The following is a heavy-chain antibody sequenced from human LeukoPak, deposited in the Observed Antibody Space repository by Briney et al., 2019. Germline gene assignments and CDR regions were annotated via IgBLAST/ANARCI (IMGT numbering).Heavy chain of an antibody. V-gene: IGHV1-2*02. D-gene: IGHD2-21*01. CDR3: ARVPGTYHY. CDR2: INANSGGT. CDR1: GDTFTGYY. Sequence: ASVTVSCKASGDTFTGYYIHWVRQAPGQGLEWMGWINANSGGTSYAQKFQGRVIMTRDTSISTAYMELSRLRSDDTAVYYCARVPGTYHYWGQGTLVTVSS. J-gene: IGHJ4*02.